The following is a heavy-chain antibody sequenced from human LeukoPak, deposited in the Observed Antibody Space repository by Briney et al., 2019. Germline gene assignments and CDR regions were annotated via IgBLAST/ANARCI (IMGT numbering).Heavy chain of an antibody. CDR2: IYYSGSI. J-gene: IGHJ4*02. CDR3: ARALYNRFFDY. CDR1: GGSISSSSYY. D-gene: IGHD1-1*01. Sequence: PSETLSLTCTVSGGSISSSSYYWGWIRQPPGKGLEWLGYIYYSGSINYNPSLKSRVTISVDTSKNQFSLKLSSVTAADTAVYYCARALYNRFFDYWGQGTLVTVSS. V-gene: IGHV4-61*05.